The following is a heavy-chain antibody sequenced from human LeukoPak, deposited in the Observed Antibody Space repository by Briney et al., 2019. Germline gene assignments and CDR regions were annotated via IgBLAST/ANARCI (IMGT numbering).Heavy chain of an antibody. CDR1: GGSVSSGSYY. Sequence: PSETLSLTCTVSGGSVSSGSYYWSWIRQPPGKGLEWIGNIYYSGSTNYNPSLKSRVTISVDTSKNQFSLKLSSVTAADTAVYYRARDGGVYYGSGSYIYPWGQGTLVTVSS. V-gene: IGHV4-61*01. CDR2: IYYSGST. J-gene: IGHJ5*02. D-gene: IGHD3-10*01. CDR3: ARDGGVYYGSGSYIYP.